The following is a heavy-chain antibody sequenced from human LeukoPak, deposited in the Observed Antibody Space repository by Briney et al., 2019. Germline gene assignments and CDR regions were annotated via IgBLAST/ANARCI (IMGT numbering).Heavy chain of an antibody. Sequence: SETLSLTCSVSGGSIISSNYYWGWIRQPPGKGLEWIGSIYQSGSGSSYYNPSLKSRVTIFGDTSKNQFFLRLSSVTAADTAVYYCARRIRVATTLVYDYWGQGTLVTVSS. V-gene: IGHV4-39*01. J-gene: IGHJ4*02. D-gene: IGHD1-26*01. CDR3: ARRIRVATTLVYDY. CDR1: GGSIISSNYY. CDR2: IYQSGSGSS.